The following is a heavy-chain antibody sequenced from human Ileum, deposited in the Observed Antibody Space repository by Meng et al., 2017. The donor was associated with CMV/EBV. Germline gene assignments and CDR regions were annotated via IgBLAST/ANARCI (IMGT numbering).Heavy chain of an antibody. Sequence: ASVKVSCKASGYRFISYGITWVRQAPGQGLEWMGWISAYNGDTNYAQKLQDRVSMTTDTSTGTAYMDLRSLRSDDTAVYYCARDTGIAARRGYGLDVWGQGTMVTVSS. V-gene: IGHV1-18*01. D-gene: IGHD6-6*01. CDR3: ARDTGIAARRGYGLDV. CDR2: ISAYNGDT. CDR1: GYRFISYG. J-gene: IGHJ6*02.